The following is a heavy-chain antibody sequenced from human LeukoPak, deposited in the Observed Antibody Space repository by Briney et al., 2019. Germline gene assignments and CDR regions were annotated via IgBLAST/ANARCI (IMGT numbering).Heavy chain of an antibody. D-gene: IGHD2-2*02. Sequence: GGSLRLSCAASGFTFSSYAMHWVRQAPGKGLEWVAVISYDGSNKYYADSMKGRFTISRDNSKNTLYLQMNSLRAEDTAVYYCARLAVPAAIRDYWGQGTLVTVSS. V-gene: IGHV3-30*01. CDR2: ISYDGSNK. CDR1: GFTFSSYA. CDR3: ARLAVPAAIRDY. J-gene: IGHJ4*02.